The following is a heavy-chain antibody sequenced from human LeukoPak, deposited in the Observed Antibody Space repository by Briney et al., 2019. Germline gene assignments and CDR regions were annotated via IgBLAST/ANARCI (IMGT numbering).Heavy chain of an antibody. CDR3: ARYYYDSSGYYYGFDY. D-gene: IGHD3-22*01. Sequence: ASVKVSCKASGYTLTSYGISWVRQAPGQGLEWMGWISAYNGNTNYAQKLQGRVTMTTDTSTSTAYMELRSLRSDDTAVYYCARYYYDSSGYYYGFDYWGQGTLVTVSS. CDR1: GYTLTSYG. J-gene: IGHJ4*02. CDR2: ISAYNGNT. V-gene: IGHV1-18*01.